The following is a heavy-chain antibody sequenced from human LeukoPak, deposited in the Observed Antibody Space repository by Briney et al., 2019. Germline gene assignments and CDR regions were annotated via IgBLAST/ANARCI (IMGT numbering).Heavy chain of an antibody. J-gene: IGHJ6*03. CDR1: GFTFSSYW. CDR3: ARGGGYYYYYMDV. V-gene: IGHV3-7*01. D-gene: IGHD3-10*01. Sequence: GGSLRLSCVASGFTFSSYWMSWVRQAPGKGLEWVANIKQDGSEKYYVDSVKGRFTISRDNAKNSLYLQMNSLRAEDTAVYYCARGGGYYYYYMDVWGKGTTVTVSS. CDR2: IKQDGSEK.